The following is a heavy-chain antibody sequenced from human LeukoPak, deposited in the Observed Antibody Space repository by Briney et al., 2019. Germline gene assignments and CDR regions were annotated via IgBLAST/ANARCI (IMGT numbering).Heavy chain of an antibody. V-gene: IGHV4-59*12. CDR3: ARESGDTRSIYDY. D-gene: IGHD1-26*01. J-gene: IGHJ4*02. CDR2: IYYSGST. Sequence: SETLSLTCTVSGGSISSYYWSWIRQPPGKGLEWIGYIYYSGSTNYNPSLKSRVTISVDTSKNQFSLKLSSVTAADTAVYYCARESGDTRSIYDYWGQGTLVTVSS. CDR1: GGSISSYY.